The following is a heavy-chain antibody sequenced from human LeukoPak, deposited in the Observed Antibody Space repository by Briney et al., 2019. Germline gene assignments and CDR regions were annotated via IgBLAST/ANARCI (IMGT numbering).Heavy chain of an antibody. Sequence: SETLSLTCTVSGGSVSSGSYYWSWIRQPPGKGLEWIGYIYYSGSTNYNPSLKSRVTISVDTSKNQFSLKLSSVTAADTAVYYCAREFGIYLGELSLGGYWGQGTLVTVSS. CDR3: AREFGIYLGELSLGGY. CDR2: IYYSGST. J-gene: IGHJ4*02. D-gene: IGHD3-16*02. V-gene: IGHV4-61*01. CDR1: GGSVSSGSYY.